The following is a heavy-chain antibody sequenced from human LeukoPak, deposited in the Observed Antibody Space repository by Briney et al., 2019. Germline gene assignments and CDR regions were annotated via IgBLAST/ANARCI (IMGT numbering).Heavy chain of an antibody. V-gene: IGHV1-46*01. D-gene: IGHD6-19*01. CDR2: INPSGGST. CDR1: GYTFTTYD. J-gene: IGHJ6*02. Sequence: GASVKVSCKASGYTFTTYDMHWVRQAPGQGLEWMGIINPSGGSTSYPQKFQGRVTTTRDTSTSTVFMELSSLRSDDTAVYYCARHPGAVARPMGVPGGRFTMDVWGQGTTVTVSS. CDR3: ARHPGAVARPMGVPGGRFTMDV.